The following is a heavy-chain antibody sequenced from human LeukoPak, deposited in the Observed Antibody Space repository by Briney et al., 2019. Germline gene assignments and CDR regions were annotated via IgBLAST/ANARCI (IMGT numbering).Heavy chain of an antibody. D-gene: IGHD4-17*01. CDR1: GFTFSSYA. J-gene: IGHJ4*02. CDR3: ARRFYGDYVRGGGFDY. CDR2: ISGSGGST. Sequence: GGTLRLSCAASGFTFSSYAMSWVRQAPGKGLEWVSAISGSGGSTYYADSVKGRFTISRDNSKNTLYLQMNSLRAEDTAVYYCARRFYGDYVRGGGFDYWGQGTLVTVSS. V-gene: IGHV3-23*01.